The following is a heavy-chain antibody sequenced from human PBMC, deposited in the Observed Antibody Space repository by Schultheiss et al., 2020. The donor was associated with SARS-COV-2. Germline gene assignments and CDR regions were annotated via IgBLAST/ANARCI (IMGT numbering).Heavy chain of an antibody. CDR1: GGSFSGYY. CDR2: INHSGST. J-gene: IGHJ3*02. Sequence: SDTLSLTCAVYGGSFSGYYWSWIRQPPGKGLEWIGEINHSGSTNYNPSLKSRVTISVDTSKNQFSLKLSSVTAADTAVYYCARKTQLLYAFDIWGQGTMVTVSS. D-gene: IGHD2-2*01. V-gene: IGHV4-34*01. CDR3: ARKTQLLYAFDI.